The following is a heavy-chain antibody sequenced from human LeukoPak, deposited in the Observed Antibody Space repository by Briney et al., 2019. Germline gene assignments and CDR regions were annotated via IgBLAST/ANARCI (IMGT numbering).Heavy chain of an antibody. CDR2: IYGAGAAIT. CDR1: GFDVSNHY. V-gene: IGHV3-53*01. Sequence: GGSLRLSCATSGFDVSNHYMSWVRQAPGKGLEWVSVIYGAGAAITYHRECVKGRFTISRDNPRNTIYLQMNGLRAEDTAIYYCARDLGDWGQGTLVTVSS. J-gene: IGHJ4*02. CDR3: ARDLGD.